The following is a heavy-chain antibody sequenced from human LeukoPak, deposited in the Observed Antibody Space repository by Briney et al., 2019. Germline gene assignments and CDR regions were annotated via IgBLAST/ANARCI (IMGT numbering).Heavy chain of an antibody. CDR2: IHSSGST. CDR3: ARDPGDTDWYNFDF. V-gene: IGHV4-59*11. D-gene: IGHD3-9*01. CDR1: VGSLSGHF. Sequence: SDTLSLTCTVSVGSLSGHFWSWFRRPPGKGLENIGYIHSSGSTNYNPSYKSRVTVSLEMSKNQFSLSLSSVTAADTAVYYCARDPGDTDWYNFDFWGQGILVTVSS. J-gene: IGHJ4*02.